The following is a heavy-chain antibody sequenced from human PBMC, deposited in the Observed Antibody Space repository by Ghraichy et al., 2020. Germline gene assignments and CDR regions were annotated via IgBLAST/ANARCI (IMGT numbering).Heavy chain of an antibody. CDR3: AKRGAWSGQRRPYYYYFMDV. Sequence: GGGGGPGGGREGGALIDSGGGTFYADSVKGRFTNSRDNSKNTLYLQMDSLRAEDTAVYYCAKRGAWSGQRRPYYYYFMDVWGKGTTVTVSS. CDR2: IDSGGGT. D-gene: IGHD1-1*01. V-gene: IGHV3-53*01. J-gene: IGHJ6*03.